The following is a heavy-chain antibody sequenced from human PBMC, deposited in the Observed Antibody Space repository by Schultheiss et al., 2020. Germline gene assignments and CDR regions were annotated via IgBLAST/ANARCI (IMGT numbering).Heavy chain of an antibody. V-gene: IGHV1-18*04. J-gene: IGHJ4*02. D-gene: IGHD2-21*02. CDR1: GYTFTSYG. CDR2: ISAYNGNT. Sequence: ASVKVSCKASGYTFTSYGINWVRQAPGQGLEWMGWISAYNGNTNYAQKLQGRVTMTTDTSTSTAYMELSSLRSEDTAVYYCARWSGGDYYFDYWGQGTLVNVSS. CDR3: ARWSGGDYYFDY.